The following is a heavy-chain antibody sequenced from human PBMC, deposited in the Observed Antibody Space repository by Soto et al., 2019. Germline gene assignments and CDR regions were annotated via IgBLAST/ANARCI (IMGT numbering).Heavy chain of an antibody. Sequence: EVQLLESGGGLVQPGGSLRLSCAASGFTFSSYAMSWVRQAPGKGLEWVSAISGSGGSTYYADSVKGRFTISRDNSKNTLYLQMNSLRAEDTAVYYCAGRGIVLMVYAITNWGQGTLVTVSS. J-gene: IGHJ4*02. CDR2: ISGSGGST. V-gene: IGHV3-23*01. CDR1: GFTFSSYA. CDR3: AGRGIVLMVYAITN. D-gene: IGHD2-8*01.